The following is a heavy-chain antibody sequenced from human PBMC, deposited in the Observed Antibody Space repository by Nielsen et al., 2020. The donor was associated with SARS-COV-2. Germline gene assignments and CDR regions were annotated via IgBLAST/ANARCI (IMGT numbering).Heavy chain of an antibody. CDR3: ATTEGDIAAVDY. CDR2: INPNSGGT. V-gene: IGHV1-2*06. CDR1: GYTFTSYA. J-gene: IGHJ4*02. Sequence: ASVKVSCKASGYTFTSYAMNWVRQAPGQGLEWMGRINPNSGGTNYAQKFQGRVTMTRDTSISTAYMELSRLRSDDTAVYYCATTEGDIAAVDYWGQGTLVTVSS. D-gene: IGHD6-13*01.